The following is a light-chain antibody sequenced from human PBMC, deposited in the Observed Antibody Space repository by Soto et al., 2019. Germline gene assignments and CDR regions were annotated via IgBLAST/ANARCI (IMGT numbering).Light chain of an antibody. V-gene: IGLV1-40*01. CDR3: QSYDSSRSVHVV. J-gene: IGLJ2*01. Sequence: QSVLTQPPSVSGAPGQRVTISCTGSSSNIGAGYDVHWYQQLPGTAPKLLIYGNSNRPSGVPDRFSGSKSGTSASLAITGLQAEDEAEYYCQSYDSSRSVHVVFGGGTKVTVL. CDR1: SSNIGAGYD. CDR2: GNS.